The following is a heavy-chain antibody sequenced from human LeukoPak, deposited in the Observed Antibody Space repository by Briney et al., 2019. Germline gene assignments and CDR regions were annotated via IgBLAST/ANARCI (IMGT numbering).Heavy chain of an antibody. CDR2: IIWNSGSI. V-gene: IGHV3-9*03. Sequence: GRSLRLSCAASGFTFDDYAMHWVRQAPGKGLEWVSGIIWNSGSIGYADYVKGRFTISRDNAKNSLYLQMNSLRAEDMALYYCAKDTGPLAAAGTSLDYWGQGTLVTVSS. CDR1: GFTFDDYA. CDR3: AKDTGPLAAAGTSLDY. D-gene: IGHD6-13*01. J-gene: IGHJ4*02.